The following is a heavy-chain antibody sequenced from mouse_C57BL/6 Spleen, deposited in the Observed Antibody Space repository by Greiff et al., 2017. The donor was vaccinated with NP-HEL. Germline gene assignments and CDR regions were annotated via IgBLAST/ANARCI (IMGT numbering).Heavy chain of an antibody. V-gene: IGHV5-9-1*02. CDR1: GFTFSSYA. J-gene: IGHJ3*01. Sequence: EVQLVESGEGLVKPGGSLKLSCAASGFTFSSYAMSWVRQTPEKRLEWVAYISSGGDYIYYADTVKGRFTISRDNARNTLYLQMSSLKSEDTAMYYCTRDDYGSSPAWFAYWGQGTLVTVSA. CDR2: ISSGGDYI. D-gene: IGHD1-1*01. CDR3: TRDDYGSSPAWFAY.